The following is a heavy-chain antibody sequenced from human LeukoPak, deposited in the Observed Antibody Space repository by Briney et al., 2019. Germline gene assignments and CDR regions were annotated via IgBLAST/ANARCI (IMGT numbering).Heavy chain of an antibody. D-gene: IGHD6-13*01. CDR2: ISGSGGST. V-gene: IGHV3-23*01. Sequence: GGSLRLSCAASGFIVSNSYMNWVRQTPGKGLEWVSAISGSGGSTYYADSVKGRFTISRDNSKNTLYLQMNSLRAEDTAVYYCAKEISSSWTRYFQHWGQGTLVTVSS. CDR3: AKEISSSWTRYFQH. CDR1: GFIVSNSY. J-gene: IGHJ1*01.